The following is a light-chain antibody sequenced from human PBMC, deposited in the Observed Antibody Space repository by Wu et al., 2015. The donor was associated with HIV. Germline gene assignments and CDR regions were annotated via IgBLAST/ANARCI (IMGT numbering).Light chain of an antibody. Sequence: DIQTTQSPSTLSAPVGDRVTITCRASQSVSNRLAWYQQKPGKAPNLLIYKASRLQSGVPSRFSGSGSGTEFTLTISSLQPEDFAIYFCQQYNSHPGTFGQGTKLEIK. CDR2: KAS. CDR3: QQYNSHPGT. V-gene: IGKV1-5*03. CDR1: QSVSNR. J-gene: IGKJ2*01.